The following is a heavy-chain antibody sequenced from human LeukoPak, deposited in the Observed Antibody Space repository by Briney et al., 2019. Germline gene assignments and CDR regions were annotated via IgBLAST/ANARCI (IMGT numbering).Heavy chain of an antibody. D-gene: IGHD3-16*01. CDR1: GASISLDY. CDR2: ISKGGNT. J-gene: IGHJ4*02. Sequence: SETLSLTCTVSGASISLDYWNWIRQSPGKGLEWIGYISKGGNTNYNPSLMSRVTISVDTTTNQFSRLLNSTPAAEPAVYYCGRGARYGLFDYWGQGTLVTVSS. CDR3: GRGARYGLFDY. V-gene: IGHV4-59*01.